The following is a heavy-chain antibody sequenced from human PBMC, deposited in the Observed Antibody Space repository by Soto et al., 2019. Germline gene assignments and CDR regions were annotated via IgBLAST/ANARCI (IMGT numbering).Heavy chain of an antibody. D-gene: IGHD3-10*01. V-gene: IGHV3-23*01. CDR2: ISGGGDTT. J-gene: IGHJ4*02. CDR3: AKGRGGAGSLTPRVDC. Sequence: GGSLRLSCAASGFTFNNYAMTWFRQAPGKGLEWVSAISGGGDTTSYADSVKGRFTVSRDGSKNTLYLQMSSLRAEDTALSYCAKGRGGAGSLTPRVDCWGQGTLVTVAS. CDR1: GFTFNNYA.